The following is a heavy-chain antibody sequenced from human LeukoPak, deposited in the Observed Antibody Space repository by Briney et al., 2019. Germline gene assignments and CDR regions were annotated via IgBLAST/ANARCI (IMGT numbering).Heavy chain of an antibody. Sequence: SETLSLTCAVYGGSFSGYYWSWIRQPPGKGLEWIGEINHSGRTNYNPSLKSRVNISEETSKNQFSLKLSSVTAADTAVYYCARDGSGKVSGNTRKGWFDPWGQGTLVTVSS. CDR2: INHSGRT. CDR1: GGSFSGYY. V-gene: IGHV4-34*01. D-gene: IGHD4-23*01. J-gene: IGHJ5*02. CDR3: ARDGSGKVSGNTRKGWFDP.